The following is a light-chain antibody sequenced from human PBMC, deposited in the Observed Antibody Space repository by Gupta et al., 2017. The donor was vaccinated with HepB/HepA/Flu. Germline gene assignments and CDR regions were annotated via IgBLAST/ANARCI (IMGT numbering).Light chain of an antibody. V-gene: IGKV1-12*01. Sequence: DLQMTQSPSSVSAFVGDRVTITCRASQGVSNRLAWYQQKPGKVPKLLIYAASNLQSGVPSRFSGSGSGTDFTLTITNLQPEDCATYYCQQVNRFPHTFGQGTKVEIK. CDR3: QQVNRFPHT. CDR2: AAS. CDR1: QGVSNR. J-gene: IGKJ2*01.